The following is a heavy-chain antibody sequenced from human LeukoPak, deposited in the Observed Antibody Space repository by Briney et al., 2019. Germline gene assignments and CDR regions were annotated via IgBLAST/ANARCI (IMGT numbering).Heavy chain of an antibody. J-gene: IGHJ5*02. CDR1: GGSISSGGYS. V-gene: IGHV4-30-2*01. CDR2: IYHSGST. CDR3: ARTIGAGTTGNNWFDP. D-gene: IGHD1-1*01. Sequence: PSQTLSLTCAVSGGSISSGGYSWSWIRQPPGKGLEWIRYIYHSGSTYYNPSLKSRVTISVDRSKNQFSLKLSSVTAADTAVYYCARTIGAGTTGNNWFDPWGQGTLVTVSS.